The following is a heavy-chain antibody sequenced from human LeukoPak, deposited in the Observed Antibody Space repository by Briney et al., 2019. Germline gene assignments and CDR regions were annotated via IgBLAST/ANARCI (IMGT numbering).Heavy chain of an antibody. CDR2: ISGSGGST. CDR1: GFTFSSYA. J-gene: IGHJ4*02. V-gene: IGHV3-23*01. Sequence: GGSLRLSCAASGFTFSSYAMSWVRQAPGKGLEWVSAISGSGGSTYYADSVKGRFTISRDNSKNTLYPQMNSLRAEDTAVYYCAASNRGYSYGSIAYWGQGTLVTVSS. D-gene: IGHD5-18*01. CDR3: AASNRGYSYGSIAY.